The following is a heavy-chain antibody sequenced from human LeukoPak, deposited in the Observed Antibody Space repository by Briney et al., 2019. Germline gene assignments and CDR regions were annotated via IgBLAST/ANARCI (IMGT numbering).Heavy chain of an antibody. CDR1: GYTFTSYG. CDR2: TSAYNGNT. Sequence: ASVKVSCKASGYTFTSYGISWVRQAPGQGLEWMGWTSAYNGNTNYAQKLQGRVTMTTDTSTSTAYTELRSLRSDDTAVYYCARDLRGSGSYPRSGMDVWGKGTTVTVSS. D-gene: IGHD3-10*01. V-gene: IGHV1-18*01. J-gene: IGHJ6*03. CDR3: ARDLRGSGSYPRSGMDV.